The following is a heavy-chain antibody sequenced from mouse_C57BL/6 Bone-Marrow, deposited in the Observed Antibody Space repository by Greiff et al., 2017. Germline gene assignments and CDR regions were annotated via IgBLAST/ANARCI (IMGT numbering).Heavy chain of an antibody. D-gene: IGHD1-1*01. J-gene: IGHJ3*01. Sequence: EVMLVESGGGLVKPGGSLKLSCAASGFTFSSYAMSWVRQTPEKRLEWVATISDGGSYTYYPDNVKGRFTISRDNAKNNLYLQMSHLKSEDTAMYYCARDWYYYGSSPWFAYWGQGTLVTVSA. V-gene: IGHV5-4*01. CDR2: ISDGGSYT. CDR3: ARDWYYYGSSPWFAY. CDR1: GFTFSSYA.